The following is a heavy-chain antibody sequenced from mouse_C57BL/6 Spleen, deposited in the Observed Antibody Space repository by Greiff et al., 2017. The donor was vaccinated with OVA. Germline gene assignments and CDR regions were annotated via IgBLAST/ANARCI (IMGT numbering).Heavy chain of an antibody. CDR3: ARESYGSSYNYFDY. J-gene: IGHJ2*01. CDR2: INPSNGGT. D-gene: IGHD1-1*01. V-gene: IGHV1-53*01. Sequence: QVQLQQPGTELVKPGASVKLSCKASGYTFTSYWMHWVKQRPGQGLEWIGNINPSNGGTNYNEKFKSKATLTVDKSSSTAYMQLSSLTSEDSAVYYGARESYGSSYNYFDYWGQGTTLTVSS. CDR1: GYTFTSYW.